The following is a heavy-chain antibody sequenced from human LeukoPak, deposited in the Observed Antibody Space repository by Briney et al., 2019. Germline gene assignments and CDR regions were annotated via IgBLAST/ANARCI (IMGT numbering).Heavy chain of an antibody. D-gene: IGHD2-2*01. Sequence: ASMKVSCKASGYTFTSYDINWVRQATGQGLEWMGWMNPNSGNTGYAQKFQGRVTMTRNTSISTAYMELSSLRSEDTAVYYCARDSSTRDDYYYYYGMDVWGQGTTVTVSS. CDR1: GYTFTSYD. J-gene: IGHJ6*02. CDR3: ARDSSTRDDYYYYYGMDV. CDR2: MNPNSGNT. V-gene: IGHV1-8*01.